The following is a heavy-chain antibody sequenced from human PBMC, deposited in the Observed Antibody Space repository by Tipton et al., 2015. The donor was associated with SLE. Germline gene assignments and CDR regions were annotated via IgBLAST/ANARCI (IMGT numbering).Heavy chain of an antibody. J-gene: IGHJ4*02. CDR3: ARESYGGATTFDY. CDR2: IYHSGST. V-gene: IGHV4-38-2*02. D-gene: IGHD1-26*01. Sequence: TLSLTCAVSGYSISSGYYWGWIRQPPGKGLEWIGSIYHSGSTYYNPSLKSRVTISVDKSKNQFSLKLSSVTAADTAVYYCARESYGGATTFDYWGQGTLVTVSS. CDR1: GYSISSGYY.